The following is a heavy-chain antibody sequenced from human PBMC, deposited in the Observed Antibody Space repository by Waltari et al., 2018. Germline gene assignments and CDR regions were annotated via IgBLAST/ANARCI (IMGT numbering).Heavy chain of an antibody. J-gene: IGHJ6*03. V-gene: IGHV1-2*06. Sequence: QVQLVQSGAEVKKPGASVKVSCEASGYTFPGRYRHWVRQAPGQGLEWMGRIKPNSGVTDYAQKFQDRVTMTRDTSSSTAYMELSGLRSDDTAVYYCAREATHSYYYFLDVWGKGTTVTVSS. CDR2: IKPNSGVT. CDR1: GYTFPGRY. CDR3: AREATHSYYYFLDV.